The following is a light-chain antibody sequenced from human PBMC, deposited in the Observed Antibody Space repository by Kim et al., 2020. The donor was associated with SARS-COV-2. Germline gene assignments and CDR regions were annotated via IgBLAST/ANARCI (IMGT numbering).Light chain of an antibody. CDR3: QQRYDWPLT. J-gene: IGKJ4*01. CDR1: QSVGNY. Sequence: LSQEERATLSGRDSQSVGNYFAWFQQKPGQAPRLLIFETSNRDTGIPARFSGSGSGTGFTLTISSLEPEDFAVYYCQQRYDWPLTFGGGTKVDIK. V-gene: IGKV3-11*01. CDR2: ETS.